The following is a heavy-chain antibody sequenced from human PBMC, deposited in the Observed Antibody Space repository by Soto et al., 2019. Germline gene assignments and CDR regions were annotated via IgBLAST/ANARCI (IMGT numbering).Heavy chain of an antibody. CDR3: ARGYCSGGSCLTWFAP. Sequence: QVQLVQSGAEVKKPGSSVKVSCKASGGTFSSYAISWVRQAPGQGLEWMGVIIPIFGTANYAQKFQGRVTITADESTSTAYMELSSLRSEDTDVYYCARGYCSGGSCLTWFAPCGQGTLVTVSS. CDR1: GGTFSSYA. V-gene: IGHV1-69*12. J-gene: IGHJ5*02. D-gene: IGHD2-15*01. CDR2: IIPIFGTA.